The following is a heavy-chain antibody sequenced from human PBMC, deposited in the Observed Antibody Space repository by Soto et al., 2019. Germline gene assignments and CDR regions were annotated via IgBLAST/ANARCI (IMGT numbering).Heavy chain of an antibody. CDR2: IGTRSDI. CDR1: GFTFSSYS. D-gene: IGHD2-21*02. CDR3: AREETAWPLAYGLDV. J-gene: IGHJ6*02. Sequence: GGSLRLSCAASGFTFSSYSMHWVRQAPGQGLEWVSSIGTRSDIYYADSVKDRLTSSRDNAKNSLSLQMNSMTAEDTAVYYCAREETAWPLAYGLDVWGQGTTVTVSS. V-gene: IGHV3-21*01.